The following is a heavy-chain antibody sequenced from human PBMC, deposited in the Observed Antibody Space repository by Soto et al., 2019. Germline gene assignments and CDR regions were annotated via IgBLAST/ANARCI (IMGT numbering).Heavy chain of an antibody. CDR2: IWYDGSNK. CDR1: GFTFNTYG. Sequence: PGGSLRLSCAASGFTFNTYGMHWVRQAPGKGLEWVAVIWYDGSNKFYADSVKGRFTISRDNSKNTLYVQMNSLRAEDTAVYYCAAGVVVIGWGMDVWGQGTTVTVSS. V-gene: IGHV3-33*01. CDR3: AAGVVVIGWGMDV. J-gene: IGHJ6*02. D-gene: IGHD3-22*01.